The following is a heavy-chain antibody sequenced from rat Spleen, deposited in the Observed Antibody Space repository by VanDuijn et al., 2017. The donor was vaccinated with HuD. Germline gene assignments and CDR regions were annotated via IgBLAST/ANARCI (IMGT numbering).Heavy chain of an antibody. CDR2: ISYDGSST. CDR1: GFTFSDYY. CDR3: ARGSSYIYYFDY. V-gene: IGHV5-29*01. J-gene: IGHJ2*01. D-gene: IGHD1-2*01. Sequence: EVQLVESDGGLVQPGRSLKLSCAASGFTFSDYYMAWVRQAPTKGLEWVATISYDGSSTYYRDSVKGRFTISRDNAKSTLYLQMDSLRSEDTATYYCARGSSYIYYFDYWGQGVMVTVSS.